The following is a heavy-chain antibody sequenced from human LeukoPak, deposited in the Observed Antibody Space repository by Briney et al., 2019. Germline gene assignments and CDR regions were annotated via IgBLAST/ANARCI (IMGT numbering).Heavy chain of an antibody. D-gene: IGHD6-6*01. J-gene: IGHJ6*03. CDR3: AIGGIAACPNYYYYYMDV. CDR1: GGTFSSYA. CDR2: IIPIFGTA. Sequence: GSSVKVSCKASGGTFSSYAISWVRQAPGQGLEWMGGIIPIFGTANYAQKFQGRVTITTDESTSTAYMELSSLRSEDTAVYYCAIGGIAACPNYYYYYMDVWGKGTTVTVSS. V-gene: IGHV1-69*05.